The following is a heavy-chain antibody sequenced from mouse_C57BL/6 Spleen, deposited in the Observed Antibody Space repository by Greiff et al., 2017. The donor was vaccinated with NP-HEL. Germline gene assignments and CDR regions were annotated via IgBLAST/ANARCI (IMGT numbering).Heavy chain of an antibody. D-gene: IGHD2-5*01. V-gene: IGHV8-12*01. CDR3: ARRAGDYSNYEVYYYAMDY. CDR1: GFSLSTSGMG. CDR2: IYWDDDK. Sequence: QVTLKVSGPGILQSSQTLSLTCSFSGFSLSTSGMGVSWIRQPSGKGLEWLAHIYWDDDKRYHPSLKSRLTISKDTSRNQVFLKITSVDTAETATYYCARRAGDYSNYEVYYYAMDYWGQGTSVTVSS. J-gene: IGHJ4*01.